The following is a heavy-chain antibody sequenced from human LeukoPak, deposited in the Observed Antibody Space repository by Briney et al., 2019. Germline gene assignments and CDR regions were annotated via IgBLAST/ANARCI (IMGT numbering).Heavy chain of an antibody. CDR1: GFTFSSYS. J-gene: IGHJ4*02. D-gene: IGHD3-10*01. CDR3: ARDADDYYGSGSYNFDY. V-gene: IGHV3-21*01. CDR2: ISSSSSYI. Sequence: PGGSLRLSCAASGFTFSSYSMNWVRQAPGKGLEWVSSISSSSSYIYYADSVKGRFTISRDNAKNSLYLQMNSLRAEDTAVYYCARDADDYYGSGSYNFDYWGQGTLVTVSS.